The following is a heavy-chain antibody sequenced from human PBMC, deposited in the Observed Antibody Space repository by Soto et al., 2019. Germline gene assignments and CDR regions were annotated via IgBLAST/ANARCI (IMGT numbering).Heavy chain of an antibody. Sequence: EVQLLESGGGLVQPGGSLRLSCAASGFTFSSYAICWVRQGPGKGLERVSSIRVSGDRTFYGDSVKGRFTICRDNFRNALHLQMNSLRAEDTAVYYCAKDGDSITRNKPLDYWGQGTLVTVSS. CDR1: GFTFSSYA. CDR3: AKDGDSITRNKPLDY. D-gene: IGHD2-2*01. J-gene: IGHJ4*02. CDR2: IRVSGDRT. V-gene: IGHV3-23*01.